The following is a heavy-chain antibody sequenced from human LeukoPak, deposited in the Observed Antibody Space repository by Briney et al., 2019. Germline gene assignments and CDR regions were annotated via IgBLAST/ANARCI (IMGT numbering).Heavy chain of an antibody. CDR2: INTDGSST. J-gene: IGHJ4*02. CDR3: ATTSGH. CDR1: GFTFSSYW. Sequence: GGSLRLSCAASGFTFSSYWMHWVRQAPGKGLVWVSHINTDGSSTTYADSVKGRLTISRDNAKNTLYLQMNSLRAEDTAVYYCATTSGHWGQGTLVTVSS. D-gene: IGHD4-11*01. V-gene: IGHV3-74*01.